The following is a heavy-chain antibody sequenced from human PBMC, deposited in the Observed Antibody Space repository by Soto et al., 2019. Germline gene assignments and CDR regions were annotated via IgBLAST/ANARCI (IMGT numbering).Heavy chain of an antibody. J-gene: IGHJ4*02. D-gene: IGHD6-13*01. Sequence: QVQLVESGGGVVQPGRSLRLSCAASGFTFSSYGMHWVRQAPGKGLEWVAVISYDGSNKYYADSVKGRFTISRDNSKNTLYLQMNSLRAEDTAVYYCAKDQYSSSWGAAYWGQGTLVTVSS. CDR1: GFTFSSYG. CDR2: ISYDGSNK. V-gene: IGHV3-30*18. CDR3: AKDQYSSSWGAAY.